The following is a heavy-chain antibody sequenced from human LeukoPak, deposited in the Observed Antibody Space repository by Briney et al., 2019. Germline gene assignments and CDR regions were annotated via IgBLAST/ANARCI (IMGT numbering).Heavy chain of an antibody. CDR2: ISSSGSTI. D-gene: IGHD5-18*01. Sequence: GGSLRLSCAASGFTFSSYEMNWVRQAPGKGLEWVSYISSSGSTIYYADSVKGRFTISRDNAKNSLYLQMNSLRAEDTAVFYCARVGTPMVTIVAPYYMDVWGKGTTVTVSS. V-gene: IGHV3-48*03. CDR3: ARVGTPMVTIVAPYYMDV. J-gene: IGHJ6*03. CDR1: GFTFSSYE.